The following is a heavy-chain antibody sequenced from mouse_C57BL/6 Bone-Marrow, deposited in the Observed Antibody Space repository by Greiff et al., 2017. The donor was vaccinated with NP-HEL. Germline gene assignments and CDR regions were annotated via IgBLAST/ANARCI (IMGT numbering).Heavy chain of an antibody. D-gene: IGHD1-1*01. V-gene: IGHV1-59*01. J-gene: IGHJ4*01. Sequence: QVQLKQPGAELVRPGTSVKLSCKASGYTFPSYWMHWVKQRPGQGLEWIGVIDPSDSYTTYNQKFKGKATLTVDTSSSTAYMQLSSLTSEDSAVYYCVPNYYGGSYDAMDYWGQGTSVTVSS. CDR1: GYTFPSYW. CDR3: VPNYYGGSYDAMDY. CDR2: IDPSDSYT.